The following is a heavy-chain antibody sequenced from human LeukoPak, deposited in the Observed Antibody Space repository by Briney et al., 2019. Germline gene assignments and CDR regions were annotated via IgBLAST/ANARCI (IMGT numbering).Heavy chain of an antibody. J-gene: IGHJ4*02. V-gene: IGHV3-53*05. D-gene: IGHD4-17*01. Sequence: GGSLRLSCAASGFTVSSNYMSWVRQAPGKGLEWVSVIYSGGSTYYADSVKGRFTISRDNSKNTLYLQMNSLRAADTAVYYCAKDDYGEIDYWGQGTLVTVSS. CDR3: AKDDYGEIDY. CDR1: GFTVSSNY. CDR2: IYSGGST.